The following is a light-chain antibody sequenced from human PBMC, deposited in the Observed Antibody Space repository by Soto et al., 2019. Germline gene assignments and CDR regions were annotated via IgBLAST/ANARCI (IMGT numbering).Light chain of an antibody. CDR1: QSVNGH. CDR3: QQRSDWPIT. V-gene: IGKV3-15*01. Sequence: EIVVTQSPATLSVSPGERATLSCRVSQSVNGHLAWYQQRPGQAPRLLIYGTSTRATDVPLRFSGGGSGTEFTLTISSLQSEDFAVYYCQQRSDWPITFGQGTRLEIK. CDR2: GTS. J-gene: IGKJ5*01.